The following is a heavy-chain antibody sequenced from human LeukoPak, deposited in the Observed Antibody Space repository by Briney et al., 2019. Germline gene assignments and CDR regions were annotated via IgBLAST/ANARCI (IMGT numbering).Heavy chain of an antibody. Sequence: SHTLSLTCAVSGASINSGAYSWTWIRHRPGEGLEFIGNISYTGDTYFNPSLKSRVAFSVDTSKSHFSLTLTSVTAADTAFYYCARLTPLYGLDYWGQGILATVSS. D-gene: IGHD2-2*02. J-gene: IGHJ4*02. CDR1: GASINSGAYS. V-gene: IGHV4-31*11. CDR2: ISYTGDT. CDR3: ARLTPLYGLDY.